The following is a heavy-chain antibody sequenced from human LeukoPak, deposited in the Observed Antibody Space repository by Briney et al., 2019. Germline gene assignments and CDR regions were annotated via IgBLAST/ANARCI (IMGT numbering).Heavy chain of an antibody. CDR2: ISADNGNT. D-gene: IGHD4-17*01. CDR1: GYTFTSYG. Sequence: ASVKVSCKASGYTFTSYGISWVRQAPGQGLEWMGWISADNGNTKYSQKFQGRVTMTRDTSTSTVYMELSSLRSEDTAVYYCARDKCGDYCWFDPWGQGTLVTVSS. V-gene: IGHV1-18*01. J-gene: IGHJ5*02. CDR3: ARDKCGDYCWFDP.